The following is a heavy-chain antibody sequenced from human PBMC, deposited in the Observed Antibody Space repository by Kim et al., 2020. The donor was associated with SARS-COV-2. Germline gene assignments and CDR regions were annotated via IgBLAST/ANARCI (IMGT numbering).Heavy chain of an antibody. J-gene: IGHJ4*02. CDR1: GFTFSSYS. CDR2: ISSSSSYI. Sequence: GGSLRLSCAASGFTFSSYSMNWVRQAPGKGLEWVSSISSSSSYIYYADSVKGRFTISRDNAKNSLYLQMNSLRAEDTAVYYCARDDYGDYGSGDWGQGTLVTVSS. CDR3: ARDDYGDYGSGD. D-gene: IGHD4-17*01. V-gene: IGHV3-21*01.